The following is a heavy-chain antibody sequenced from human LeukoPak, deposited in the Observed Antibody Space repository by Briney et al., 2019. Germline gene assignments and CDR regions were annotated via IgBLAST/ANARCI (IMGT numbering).Heavy chain of an antibody. D-gene: IGHD1-26*01. Sequence: GASVTVSFKVSVHTLIAFSMHWVRQAPGKGLEWMGGFDPEDGEIVYAQKFQGRVTMTEDTSTDTAYMDLSSLRSEDTAMYYCATSRGDSGAYYGFDYWGRGTLVTVST. J-gene: IGHJ4*02. V-gene: IGHV1-24*01. CDR1: VHTLIAFS. CDR2: FDPEDGEI. CDR3: ATSRGDSGAYYGFDY.